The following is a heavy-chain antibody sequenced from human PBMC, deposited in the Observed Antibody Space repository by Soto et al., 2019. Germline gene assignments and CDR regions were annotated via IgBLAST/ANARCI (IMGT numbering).Heavy chain of an antibody. CDR1: GGSISNGNYY. V-gene: IGHV4-39*01. D-gene: IGHD3-10*01. Sequence: QLQLQESGPGLVKPSETLSLTCTVSGGSISNGNYYWGWIREPPGKGLEWIGSVYYTGNTHYSPSLTSRVTLSVDRSKNQFSLKLTSVTAADTAEYYCASESGSGGYPDWHFNLWDRGTLVTVSS. J-gene: IGHJ2*01. CDR3: ASESGSGGYPDWHFNL. CDR2: VYYTGNT.